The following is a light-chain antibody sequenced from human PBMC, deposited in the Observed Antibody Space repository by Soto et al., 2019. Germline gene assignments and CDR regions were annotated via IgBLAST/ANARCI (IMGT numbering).Light chain of an antibody. Sequence: QSALTRPPSASGSPGQSVTISCTGTSSDVGGYNYVSWYQQHPGKAPKLMIYEVNKRPSGVPDRFSGSKSGNTASLTVSGLQAEDEAYYYCSSYAGSNNFGVFGTGTKVTVL. CDR3: SSYAGSNNFGV. CDR2: EVN. CDR1: SSDVGGYNY. J-gene: IGLJ1*01. V-gene: IGLV2-8*01.